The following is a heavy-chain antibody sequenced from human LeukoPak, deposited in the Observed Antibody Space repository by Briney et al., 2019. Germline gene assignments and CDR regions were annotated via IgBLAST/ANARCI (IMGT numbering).Heavy chain of an antibody. CDR3: ARAQKRGPYYFDY. V-gene: IGHV3-7*05. CDR2: IKQGGSEK. CDR1: GFTFSSYW. D-gene: IGHD5-24*01. Sequence: GGSLRLSCAASGFTFSSYWMSWVRQARGKGLEGVANIKQGGSEKYYVDSVKGRFTISRDNAKNSLYLQMNSLRAEDTAVYYCARAQKRGPYYFDYWGQGTLVTVSS. J-gene: IGHJ4*02.